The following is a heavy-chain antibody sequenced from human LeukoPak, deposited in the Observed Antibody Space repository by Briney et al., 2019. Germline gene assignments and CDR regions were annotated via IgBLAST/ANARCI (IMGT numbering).Heavy chain of an antibody. V-gene: IGHV3-23*01. J-gene: IGHJ4*02. D-gene: IGHD1-26*01. CDR3: AKDLGRYRNNFFDY. Sequence: GGSLRLSCAASGFTFSSYAMTWVRQAPGKGLEWVSSISGSGGGTYYADSVKGRFTISRDDSKNTLYLQMNSLRADDTAVYYCAKDLGRYRNNFFDYWGQGNLVTVSS. CDR2: ISGSGGGT. CDR1: GFTFSSYA.